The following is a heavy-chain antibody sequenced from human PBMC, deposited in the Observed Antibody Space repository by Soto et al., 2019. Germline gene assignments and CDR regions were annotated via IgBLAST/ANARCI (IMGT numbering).Heavy chain of an antibody. Sequence: QLHLVQSGAVVKKPGASVTVSCSASGYPVTAYYMHWVRQAPGRGLEWMGGINPATGAAKYTQTSQGRVTMTRDKTTSTDFMEQSGMTSEDSAVFYCARGGGVGVGGSAAFDMWGQGTLVTVSS. D-gene: IGHD3-3*01. V-gene: IGHV1-2*02. J-gene: IGHJ3*02. CDR3: ARGGGVGVGGSAAFDM. CDR1: GYPVTAYY. CDR2: INPATGAA.